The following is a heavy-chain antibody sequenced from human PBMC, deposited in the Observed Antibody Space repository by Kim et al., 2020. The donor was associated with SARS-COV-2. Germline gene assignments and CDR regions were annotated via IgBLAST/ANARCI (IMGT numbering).Heavy chain of an antibody. D-gene: IGHD3-10*01. CDR1: GFTFSSYG. CDR3: ARDPTYYYGLSAYYYYGIDD. Sequence: GGSLRLSCAASGFTFSSYGMHWVRQAPGKGLEWVAVICYDGSNKYYADSVKGRFTISRDNSKNTLYLQMNSLRAEDTAVYYCARDPTYYYGLSAYYYYGIDDWGKGTTSPVSS. V-gene: IGHV3-33*01. J-gene: IGHJ6*04. CDR2: ICYDGSNK.